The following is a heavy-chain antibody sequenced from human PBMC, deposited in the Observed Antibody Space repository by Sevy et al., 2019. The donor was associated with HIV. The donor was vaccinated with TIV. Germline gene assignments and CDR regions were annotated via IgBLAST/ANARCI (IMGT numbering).Heavy chain of an antibody. Sequence: ASVKVSCKASGYTFTSYGISWVRQAPGQGLDWVGWISAYNGNTNYAQKLQGRVTMTTDTSTSIAYMELRSLRSDDTAVYYCYYGLLDAFDIWGQGTMVTVSS. V-gene: IGHV1-18*04. J-gene: IGHJ3*02. CDR3: YYGLLDAFDI. CDR2: ISAYNGNT. CDR1: GYTFTSYG. D-gene: IGHD3-3*01.